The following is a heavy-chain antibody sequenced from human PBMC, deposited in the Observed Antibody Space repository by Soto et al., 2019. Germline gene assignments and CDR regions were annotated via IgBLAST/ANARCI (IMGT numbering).Heavy chain of an antibody. CDR2: IIPIFGTA. CDR3: ARVDEAVPAAIKKAYYYGMDV. Sequence: ASLKVSCKASGGTFSSYAISWVRQAPGQGLEWMGGIIPIFGTANYAQKFQGRVTITADESTSTAYMELSSLRSEDTAVYYCARVDEAVPAAIKKAYYYGMDVWGQGTTVTVSS. J-gene: IGHJ6*02. D-gene: IGHD2-2*01. V-gene: IGHV1-69*13. CDR1: GGTFSSYA.